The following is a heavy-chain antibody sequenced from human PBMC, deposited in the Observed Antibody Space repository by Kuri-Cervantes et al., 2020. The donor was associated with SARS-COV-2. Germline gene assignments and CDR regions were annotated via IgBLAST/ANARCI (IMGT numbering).Heavy chain of an antibody. J-gene: IGHJ2*01. Sequence: GESLKISCAASGFTFSDYYMNWVRQAPGKGLEWVAVISYDGSNKYYADSVKGRFTISRDNSKNTLYLQMNSLRAEDTAVYYCARGFRAGPGEYFDLWGRGTLVTVSS. D-gene: IGHD3-10*01. V-gene: IGHV3-30-3*01. CDR3: ARGFRAGPGEYFDL. CDR2: ISYDGSNK. CDR1: GFTFSDYY.